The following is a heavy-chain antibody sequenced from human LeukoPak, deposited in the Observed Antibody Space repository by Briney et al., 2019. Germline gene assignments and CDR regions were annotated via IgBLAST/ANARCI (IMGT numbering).Heavy chain of an antibody. D-gene: IGHD3-10*01. J-gene: IGHJ4*02. CDR3: ASFHISGKSYNGLHY. CDR2: IYPSDSDT. V-gene: IGHV5-51*01. CDR1: GYNFTTFW. Sequence: GESLEISCKTSGYNFTTFWIGWVRQLPGKGLEWMGIIYPSDSDTRYSPSFQGQVTISADKSINTVYLHWNSLKASDTAMYYCASFHISGKSYNGLHYWGQGTLVTVPS.